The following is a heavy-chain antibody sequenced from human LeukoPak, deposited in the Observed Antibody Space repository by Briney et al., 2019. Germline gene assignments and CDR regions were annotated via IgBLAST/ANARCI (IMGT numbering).Heavy chain of an antibody. D-gene: IGHD5-12*01. CDR3: AKMGHRSKKWPFDY. J-gene: IGHJ4*02. Sequence: GGSLRLSCAASGFTFSSYAMSWVRQAPGKGLEWVSAISGSGGSTYYAGSGKGRFTIYRDNYKNTLYLQMKSLRAEDTAVYYCAKMGHRSKKWPFDYWGQGTLVTVSS. CDR2: ISGSGGST. CDR1: GFTFSSYA. V-gene: IGHV3-23*01.